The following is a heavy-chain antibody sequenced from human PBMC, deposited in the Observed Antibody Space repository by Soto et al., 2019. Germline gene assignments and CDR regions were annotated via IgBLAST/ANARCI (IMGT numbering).Heavy chain of an antibody. Sequence: SVTVCCKASGGTFSSYAISWVRQAPGQGLEWMGGIIPIFGTANYAQKFQGRVTITADESTSTAYMELSSLRSEDTAVYYCARGTVAGTDYYGMDVCGQGTTVTVSS. V-gene: IGHV1-69*13. D-gene: IGHD6-19*01. CDR2: IIPIFGTA. CDR1: GGTFSSYA. J-gene: IGHJ6*02. CDR3: ARGTVAGTDYYGMDV.